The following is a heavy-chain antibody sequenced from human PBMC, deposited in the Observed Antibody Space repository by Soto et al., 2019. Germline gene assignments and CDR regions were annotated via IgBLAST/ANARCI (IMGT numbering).Heavy chain of an antibody. J-gene: IGHJ6*02. CDR3: AKDLQSYGDYDYYCYGMDV. D-gene: IGHD4-17*01. V-gene: IGHV3-30*18. CDR1: GLTLITYG. Sequence: QVQLVESGGGEVQLGRSLTFSFAASGLTLITYGLHWFRQTPGKGLEGGAVISYDGTNKFYSDSVKGRFTISRDNFKNTLTLQMNSLRADDTAVYSCAKDLQSYGDYDYYCYGMDVWGLGTRVTVSS. CDR2: ISYDGTNK.